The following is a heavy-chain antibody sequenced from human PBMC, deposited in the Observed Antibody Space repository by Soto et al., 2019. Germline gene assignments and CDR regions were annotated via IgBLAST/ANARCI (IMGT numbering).Heavy chain of an antibody. V-gene: IGHV1-69*01. Sequence: QVQLVQSGAEVKKPGSSVKVSCKASGGTFSSYAISWVRQAPGQGLEWMGGIIPIFGTANYAQKFQGRVTITADASTITGNIELSRLGSADTAVLYCARWGSTAIFGVVIAEMYYYYGMDVWGQGTPVTVSS. CDR2: IIPIFGTA. D-gene: IGHD3-3*01. CDR1: GGTFSSYA. J-gene: IGHJ6*02. CDR3: ARWGSTAIFGVVIAEMYYYYGMDV.